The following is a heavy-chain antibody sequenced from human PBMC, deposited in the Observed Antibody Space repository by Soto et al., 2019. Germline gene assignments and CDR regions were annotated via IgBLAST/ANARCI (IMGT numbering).Heavy chain of an antibody. J-gene: IGHJ6*02. Sequence: ASVKVSCKASGYTFTGYYVHWVREAPGQGLEWMGWINPETGGTSYAQKFQGRVTLSRDTSINTAYLELSRLRFDDAAVYFCARERYQVISDGMDVWGQGTLVTVSS. V-gene: IGHV1-2*02. CDR2: INPETGGT. CDR3: ARERYQVISDGMDV. D-gene: IGHD2-2*01. CDR1: GYTFTGYY.